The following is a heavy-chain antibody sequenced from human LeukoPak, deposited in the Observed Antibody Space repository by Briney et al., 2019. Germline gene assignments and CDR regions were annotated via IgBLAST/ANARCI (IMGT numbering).Heavy chain of an antibody. CDR2: ISGSGGST. D-gene: IGHD3-9*01. CDR1: GFTFSSYA. V-gene: IGHV3-23*01. CDR3: AKDDSVDWLLLDY. Sequence: PGGSLRLSCAASGFTFSSYAMSWVRQPPGKGLEWVSAISGSGGSTYYADSVKGRFTISRDNSKNTLYLQMNSLRAEDTAVYYCAKDDSVDWLLLDYWGQGTLVTVSS. J-gene: IGHJ4*02.